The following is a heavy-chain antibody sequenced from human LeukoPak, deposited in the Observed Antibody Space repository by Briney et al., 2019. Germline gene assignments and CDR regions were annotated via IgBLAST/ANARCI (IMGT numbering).Heavy chain of an antibody. Sequence: SETLSLTCTVSGGSISTYYWNWIRQPAGKGLEWIGRIYSSGSANYNPSLKSRVTISVDTSKNQFSLKLSSVTAADTAVYYCARDKEGDGYNTNRGAFDIWGQGTMVTVSS. V-gene: IGHV4-4*07. CDR2: IYSSGSA. J-gene: IGHJ3*02. D-gene: IGHD5-24*01. CDR3: ARDKEGDGYNTNRGAFDI. CDR1: GGSISTYY.